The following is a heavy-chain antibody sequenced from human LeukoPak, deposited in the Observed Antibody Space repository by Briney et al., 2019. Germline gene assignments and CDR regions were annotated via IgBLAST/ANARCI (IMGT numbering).Heavy chain of an antibody. J-gene: IGHJ6*03. CDR1: GYTFTGYY. Sequence: ASVKVSCKASGYTFTGYYMHWVRQAPGQGLEWMGWINPNSGGTNYAQKFQGRVTMTRDTSIGTAYMELSRLRSDDTAVYYCARAWTHRYYMDVWGKGTTVTVSS. V-gene: IGHV1-2*02. CDR2: INPNSGGT. D-gene: IGHD3/OR15-3a*01. CDR3: ARAWTHRYYMDV.